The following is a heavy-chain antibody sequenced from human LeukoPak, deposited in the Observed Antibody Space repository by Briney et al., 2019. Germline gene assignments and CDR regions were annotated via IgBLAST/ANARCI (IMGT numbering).Heavy chain of an antibody. D-gene: IGHD3-10*01. CDR2: IGGNDGRA. Sequence: GESLRLSCEASGFTFSAYAMSWVRQAPGRGLEWVSGIGGNDGRAYYADYVKGRFTISRDDSKNTLYLQMNSLRAEDTAVYYCAKDHGQGNTMVYFDYWGQGTLVTVSS. CDR3: AKDHGQGNTMVYFDY. J-gene: IGHJ4*02. CDR1: GFTFSAYA. V-gene: IGHV3-23*01.